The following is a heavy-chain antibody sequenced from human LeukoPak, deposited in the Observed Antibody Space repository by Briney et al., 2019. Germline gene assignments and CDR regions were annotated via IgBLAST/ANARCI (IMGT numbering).Heavy chain of an antibody. CDR1: GGSISSSSYS. Sequence: PSETLSLTCTVSGGSISSSSYSWGWIRQPPGKGLEWIGSIYYSGSTYYNPSLKSRVTISVDTSKNQFSLKLSSVTAADTAVYYCARGRGVYASRAEYFQHWGQGTLVTVSS. CDR2: IYYSGST. V-gene: IGHV4-39*01. J-gene: IGHJ1*01. CDR3: ARGRGVYASRAEYFQH. D-gene: IGHD2-8*01.